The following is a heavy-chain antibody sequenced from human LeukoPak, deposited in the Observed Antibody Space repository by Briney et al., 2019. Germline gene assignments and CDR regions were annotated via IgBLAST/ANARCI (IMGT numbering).Heavy chain of an antibody. V-gene: IGHV5-51*01. CDR2: IYPGDSGT. CDR3: ARQKRGSAYRFAYYYGLDV. D-gene: IGHD5-18*01. CDR1: GFNFNTYW. Sequence: GESLKISCMGSGFNFNTYWIAWVRQMPGKGLEWMGIIYPGDSGTRYSPSFQGQVTISADKSITTAYLQWSSLKASDTAMYYCARQKRGSAYRFAYYYGLDVWGQGATVTVSS. J-gene: IGHJ6*02.